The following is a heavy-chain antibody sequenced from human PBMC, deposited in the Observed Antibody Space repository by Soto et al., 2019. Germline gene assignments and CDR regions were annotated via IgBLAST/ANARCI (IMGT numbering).Heavy chain of an antibody. CDR1: GFTVSSNY. Sequence: EVQLVETGGGLSQPGGSLRLSCEVTGFTVSSNYMSWVRQAPGKGLEWVSVIYSGGTTYSADSVKGRFTIYRDDSKNTLYLQMNSLRAEDTAVYYCARAWWSSSRWFDPWGQGTLFTVSS. V-gene: IGHV3-53*02. CDR2: IYSGGTT. CDR3: ARAWWSSSRWFDP. D-gene: IGHD6-6*01. J-gene: IGHJ5*02.